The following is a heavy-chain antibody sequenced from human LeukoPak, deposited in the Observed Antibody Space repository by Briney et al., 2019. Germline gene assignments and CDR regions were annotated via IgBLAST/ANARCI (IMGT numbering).Heavy chain of an antibody. Sequence: GGSLRLSCAASGFTFDDYAMHWVRQAPGRGLEWVSGISWNSGSIGYADSVKGRFTISRDNAKNSLYLQMNSLRAEDTAVYYCARERWGDYWGQGTLVTVSA. J-gene: IGHJ4*02. CDR2: ISWNSGSI. V-gene: IGHV3-9*01. CDR3: ARERWGDY. CDR1: GFTFDDYA. D-gene: IGHD3-16*01.